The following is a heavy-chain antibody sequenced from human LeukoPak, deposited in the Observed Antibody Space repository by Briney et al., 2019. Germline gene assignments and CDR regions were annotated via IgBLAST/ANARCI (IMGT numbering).Heavy chain of an antibody. D-gene: IGHD4-17*01. CDR2: IYYSGST. CDR3: AGIDYGDYVQH. CDR1: RGSISSYY. V-gene: IGHV4-59*01. Sequence: SETLSLTCTVSRGSISSYYWRWIRQPPGKRLEWIGYIYYSGSTNYNHSLKSRVTISVDSSKNQFCLKLRSVTAADTAVYYCAGIDYGDYVQHWGQGTLVTVSS. J-gene: IGHJ1*01.